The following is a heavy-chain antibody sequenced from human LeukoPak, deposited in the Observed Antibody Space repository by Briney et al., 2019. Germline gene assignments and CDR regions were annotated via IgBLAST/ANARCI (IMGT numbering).Heavy chain of an antibody. CDR3: ASAGYYERSGYTYYFHY. V-gene: IGHV3-21*01. D-gene: IGHD3-22*01. Sequence: GGSLRLSCAVSGLTFSSYSMNWDRQAPGKGREWVSSIRISSRYIYYADSLKSRFTISRDNAKSSLYLQMSSLRAEDTAVYYCASAGYYERSGYTYYFHYWGQGTVVTVSS. CDR1: GLTFSSYS. CDR2: IRISSRYI. J-gene: IGHJ4*02.